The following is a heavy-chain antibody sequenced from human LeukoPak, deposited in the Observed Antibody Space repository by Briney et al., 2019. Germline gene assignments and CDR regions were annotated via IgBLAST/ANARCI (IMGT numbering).Heavy chain of an antibody. J-gene: IGHJ3*02. D-gene: IGHD2-8*02. V-gene: IGHV3-23*01. Sequence: HPGGSLRLSCAASGFTFSSYAMSWVRQAPGKGLEWVSTITSSGGSTYYADSVKGRFTVSRDNSKNTLFLQTNSLRAEDTAVYYCAKGSLTIWYAFDIWGQGTMVTASS. CDR2: ITSSGGST. CDR3: AKGSLTIWYAFDI. CDR1: GFTFSSYA.